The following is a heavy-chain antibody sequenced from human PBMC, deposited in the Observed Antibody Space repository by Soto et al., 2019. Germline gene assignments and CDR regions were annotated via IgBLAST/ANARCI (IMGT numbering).Heavy chain of an antibody. CDR2: IYHSGSS. CDR3: ARTSPRGSGTWFDP. D-gene: IGHD3-10*01. CDR1: GGSISSDDYY. J-gene: IGHJ5*02. V-gene: IGHV4-30-4*01. Sequence: QVPLQESGPGLVKPSQTLSLTCTVSGGSISSDDYYWSWIRQPPGKGLEWIGYIYHSGSSYYNPSLKSRVTISIHTSKNQLSLKLTSVTAADTAVYYCARTSPRGSGTWFDPWGQGTLVTVSS.